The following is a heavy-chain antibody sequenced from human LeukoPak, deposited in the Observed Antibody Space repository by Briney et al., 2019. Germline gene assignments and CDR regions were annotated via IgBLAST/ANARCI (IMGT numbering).Heavy chain of an antibody. Sequence: GGSLRLSCAASGFTFSDYYMSWIRQAPGKGLEWVSAISGSGGSTYYADSVKGRFTISRDNSENTLYLQMNSLRAEDTAVYYCAKYTPSYCSGGSCYPNNYYYYYGMDVWGQGTTVTVSS. D-gene: IGHD2-15*01. CDR3: AKYTPSYCSGGSCYPNNYYYYYGMDV. CDR2: ISGSGGST. J-gene: IGHJ6*02. CDR1: GFTFSDYY. V-gene: IGHV3-23*01.